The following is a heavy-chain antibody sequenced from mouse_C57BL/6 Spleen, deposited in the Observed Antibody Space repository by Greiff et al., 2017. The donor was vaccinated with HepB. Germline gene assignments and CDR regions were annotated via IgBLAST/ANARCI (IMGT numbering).Heavy chain of an antibody. J-gene: IGHJ3*01. CDR3: ATVIDYDSALAY. D-gene: IGHD2-4*01. Sequence: VQLQQSGPELVKPGASVKISCKASGYAFSSSWMNWVKQRPGKGLEWIGRIYPGDGDTNYNGKFKGKATLTADKSSSTAYMQLSSLTSEDSAVYFCATVIDYDSALAYWGQGTLVTVS. V-gene: IGHV1-82*01. CDR2: IYPGDGDT. CDR1: GYAFSSSW.